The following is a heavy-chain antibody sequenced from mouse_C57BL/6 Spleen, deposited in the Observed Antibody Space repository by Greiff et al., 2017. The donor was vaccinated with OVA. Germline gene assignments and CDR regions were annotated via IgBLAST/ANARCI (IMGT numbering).Heavy chain of an antibody. Sequence: QVQLQQPGAELVRPGTSVKLSCKASGYTFTSYWLHWVKQRPGQGLEWIGVIDPSDSYTNYNQKFKGKATLTVDTSSSTAYMQLSSLTSEDSAVYYCAREGPVSYFDVWGTGTTVTVSS. J-gene: IGHJ1*03. D-gene: IGHD3-3*01. CDR3: AREGPVSYFDV. CDR1: GYTFTSYW. CDR2: IDPSDSYT. V-gene: IGHV1-59*01.